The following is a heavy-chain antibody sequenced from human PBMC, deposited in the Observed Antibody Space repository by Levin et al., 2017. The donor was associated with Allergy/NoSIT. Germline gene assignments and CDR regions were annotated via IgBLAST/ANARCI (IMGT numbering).Heavy chain of an antibody. Sequence: LSLTCAASWFTVRSNYMNWVRQAPGKGLEWVSIIYTSSATYYADSVKGRFTISRDNSKNTVYLEMNSLRADDTAVYYCAREPRTYYYGMDVWGQGTTVTVSS. V-gene: IGHV3-53*01. CDR2: IYTSSAT. CDR3: AREPRTYYYGMDV. CDR1: WFTVRSNY. J-gene: IGHJ6*02.